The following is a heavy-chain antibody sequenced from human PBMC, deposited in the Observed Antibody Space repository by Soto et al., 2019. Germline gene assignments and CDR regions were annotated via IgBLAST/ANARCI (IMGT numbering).Heavy chain of an antibody. CDR1: GFTFSSYA. J-gene: IGHJ6*02. Sequence: GSLRLSCAASGFTFSSYAMHWVRQAPGKGLEWVSAISGSGGSTYYADSVKGRFTISRDNSKNTLYLQMNSLRAEDTAVYYCAKVRGGTIRVVVWDYHYGMHVRCQGTTVNVSS. CDR2: ISGSGGST. CDR3: AKVRGGTIRVVVWDYHYGMHV. V-gene: IGHV3-23*01. D-gene: IGHD3-22*01.